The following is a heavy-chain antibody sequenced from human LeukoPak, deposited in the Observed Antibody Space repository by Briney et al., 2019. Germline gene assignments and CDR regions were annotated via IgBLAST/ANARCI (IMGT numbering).Heavy chain of an antibody. J-gene: IGHJ6*04. D-gene: IGHD2-15*01. Sequence: SVKVSCKASGGTFSSHVFSWVRQAPGQGLEWMGGIIPIFRTANYAQKFQGRLTITADKSTSTAYMGLSSLRSDDTAVYYCASATLRCSGGGCYEMDVWGKGTTVTVSS. CDR2: IIPIFRTA. CDR1: GGTFSSHV. CDR3: ASATLRCSGGGCYEMDV. V-gene: IGHV1-69*06.